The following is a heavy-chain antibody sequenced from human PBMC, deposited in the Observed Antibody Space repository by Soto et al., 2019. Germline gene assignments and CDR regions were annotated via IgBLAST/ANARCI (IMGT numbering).Heavy chain of an antibody. CDR3: AREGGDDYGAFDI. Sequence: VQLVESGGGLVQPGGSLRLSCAASGFTFSSYSMNWVRQAPGKGLEWVSYISSSSSTIYYADSVKGRFTISRDNAKNSLYLQMNSLRAEDTAVYYCAREGGDDYGAFDIWGQGTMVTVSS. D-gene: IGHD4-17*01. J-gene: IGHJ3*02. CDR1: GFTFSSYS. V-gene: IGHV3-48*01. CDR2: ISSSSSTI.